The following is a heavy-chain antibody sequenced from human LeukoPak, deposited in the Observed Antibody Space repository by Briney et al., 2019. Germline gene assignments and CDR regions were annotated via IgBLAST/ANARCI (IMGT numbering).Heavy chain of an antibody. D-gene: IGHD3-16*01. CDR2: IFNSGSS. CDR1: GGSVSSESYH. Sequence: SQSLSLTCTVSGGSVSSESYHCSWIRETPGKGLEWFAYIFNSGSSKYKPSLESRVTISVDTSKNQFSLKLTSVTAADTAQYHCARGVGGVREGFDIWGEGTMVTVSS. CDR3: ARGVGGVREGFDI. V-gene: IGHV4-61*01. J-gene: IGHJ3*02.